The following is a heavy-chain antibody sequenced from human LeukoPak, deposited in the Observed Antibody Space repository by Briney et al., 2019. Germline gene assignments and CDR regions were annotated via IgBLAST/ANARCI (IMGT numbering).Heavy chain of an antibody. V-gene: IGHV1-3*01. CDR2: IYVGNGNT. CDR1: GYTFSSYA. Sequence: ASVKVSCKASGYTFSSYAIHWVRQAPGQRPEWMGWIYVGNGNTKYSQKFQDRVTITRDTSASAVYMELTSLRSEDTAVYSCARGEQWLVSPFDYWGQGTLVTVSS. D-gene: IGHD6-19*01. CDR3: ARGEQWLVSPFDY. J-gene: IGHJ4*02.